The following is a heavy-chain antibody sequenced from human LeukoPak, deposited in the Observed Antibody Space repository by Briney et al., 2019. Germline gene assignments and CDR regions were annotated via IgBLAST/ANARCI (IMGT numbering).Heavy chain of an antibody. J-gene: IGHJ4*02. Sequence: GGSLGLSCAGSGFTFSNACMTWVRQAPGKGLEWVGRIKSKTDGGTTDYAAPVKGRFSISRDDSKNTLYLQMNSLRTEDTAVYYCSTDAFGYFDYWGQGTLVTVSS. V-gene: IGHV3-15*01. CDR2: IKSKTDGGTT. CDR3: STDAFGYFDY. CDR1: GFTFSNAC. D-gene: IGHD3-10*01.